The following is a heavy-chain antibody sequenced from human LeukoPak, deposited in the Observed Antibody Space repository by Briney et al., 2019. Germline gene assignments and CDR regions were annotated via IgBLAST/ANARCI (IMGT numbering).Heavy chain of an antibody. V-gene: IGHV1-2*02. CDR3: ARGLGGYYDSSGSPASGFFDY. Sequence: ASVKVSCKASGYTFTGYYMHWVRQAPGQGLEWMGWINPNSGGTNYAQKFQGRVTMTRDTSTSTAYMELRSLRSDDTAVYYCARGLGGYYDSSGSPASGFFDYWGQGTLVTVSS. D-gene: IGHD3-22*01. CDR2: INPNSGGT. CDR1: GYTFTGYY. J-gene: IGHJ4*02.